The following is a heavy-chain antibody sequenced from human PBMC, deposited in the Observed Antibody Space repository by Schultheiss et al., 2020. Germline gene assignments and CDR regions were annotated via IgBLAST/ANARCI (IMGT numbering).Heavy chain of an antibody. V-gene: IGHV3-30*18. CDR1: GFTFSSYG. Sequence: GGSLRLSCAASGFTFSSYGMHWVRQAPGKGLEWVAVISYDGSNKYYADSVKGRFTISRDNSKNTLYLQMNSLRAEDTAVYYCAKAVGHSSSREFDPWGQGTLVTVSS. CDR3: AKAVGHSSSREFDP. D-gene: IGHD6-13*01. J-gene: IGHJ5*02. CDR2: ISYDGSNK.